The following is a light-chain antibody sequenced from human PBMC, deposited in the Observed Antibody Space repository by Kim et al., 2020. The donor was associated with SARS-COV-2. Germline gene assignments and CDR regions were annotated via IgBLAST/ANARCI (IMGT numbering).Light chain of an antibody. CDR1: QDISNY. Sequence: DIQMTQSPSSLSASVGDRVTITCQASQDISNYLNWYQQKPRKAPKLLIYDASNLETGVPSRFSGSGSGTDFTFTIRSLQPEDIATYYFQHYDHLPLTFGGGTKVDIK. CDR3: QHYDHLPLT. CDR2: DAS. V-gene: IGKV1-33*01. J-gene: IGKJ4*01.